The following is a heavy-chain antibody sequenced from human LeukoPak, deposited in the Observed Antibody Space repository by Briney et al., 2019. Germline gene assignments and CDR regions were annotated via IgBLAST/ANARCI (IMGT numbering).Heavy chain of an antibody. CDR1: GGPISSSSYF. Sequence: SETLSLTCAVSGGPISSSSYFWAWMRQPPGKGLEWIGSVYYDGTTSYSSSLRSRITISVDTSKKPFSLHLNSVTAADAAAYFCARLSVLEIVGDPDYWGQGALVTVSS. D-gene: IGHD1-26*01. J-gene: IGHJ4*02. CDR3: ARLSVLEIVGDPDY. CDR2: VYYDGTT. V-gene: IGHV4-39*01.